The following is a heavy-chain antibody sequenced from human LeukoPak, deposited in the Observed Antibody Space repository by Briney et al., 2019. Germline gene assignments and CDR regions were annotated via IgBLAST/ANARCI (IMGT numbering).Heavy chain of an antibody. D-gene: IGHD6-13*01. V-gene: IGHV1-46*01. J-gene: IGHJ3*02. Sequence: ASVKVSCKASGYTFTSYYMHWVRQAPGQGLEWMGIINPSGGSTGYAQKFQGRVTMTRDTSTSTVYMELRSLRSEDTAVYYCARDTAGPFRWIAAAKLDAFDIWGQGTMVTVSS. CDR3: ARDTAGPFRWIAAAKLDAFDI. CDR2: INPSGGST. CDR1: GYTFTSYY.